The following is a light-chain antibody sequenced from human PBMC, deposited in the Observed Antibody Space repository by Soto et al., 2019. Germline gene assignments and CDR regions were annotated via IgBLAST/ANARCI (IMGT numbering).Light chain of an antibody. Sequence: QSALTQPASVSGSPGQSITISCTGTSSDVGGYNYVSWYQQHPGKAPKLMIYEVSNRPSGGSNRFSGSNSGNTASLTISGLQDEDEADYYCSSYTSRSTLVFGGGTKVTVL. CDR1: SSDVGGYNY. CDR3: SSYTSRSTLV. CDR2: EVS. V-gene: IGLV2-14*01. J-gene: IGLJ2*01.